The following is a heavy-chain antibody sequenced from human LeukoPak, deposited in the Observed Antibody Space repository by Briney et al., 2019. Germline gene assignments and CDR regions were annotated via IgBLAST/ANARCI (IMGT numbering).Heavy chain of an antibody. CDR2: IYYSGST. V-gene: IGHV4-59*01. Sequence: SETPFLTCTVSGGSISSYYWSWIRQPPGKGLEWIGYIYYSGSTNYNPSLKSRVTISVDTSKNQFSLKLSSVTAADTAVYYCAFESRYYGMDVWGQGTTVTVSS. CDR3: AFESRYYGMDV. J-gene: IGHJ6*02. CDR1: GGSISSYY.